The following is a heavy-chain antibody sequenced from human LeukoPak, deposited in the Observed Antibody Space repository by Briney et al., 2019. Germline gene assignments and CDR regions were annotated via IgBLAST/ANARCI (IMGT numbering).Heavy chain of an antibody. V-gene: IGHV3-23*01. Sequence: GGSLRLSCAASGFTFSSYAMSWVRQAPGKGLEWVSAISGSGGSTYYADSVKGRFTISRDNSKNTLYLQMNSLRAEDTAVYYCAKDYGPRQEGGYEYDYWGQGTLVTVSS. D-gene: IGHD5-12*01. CDR2: ISGSGGST. J-gene: IGHJ4*02. CDR3: AKDYGPRQEGGYEYDY. CDR1: GFTFSSYA.